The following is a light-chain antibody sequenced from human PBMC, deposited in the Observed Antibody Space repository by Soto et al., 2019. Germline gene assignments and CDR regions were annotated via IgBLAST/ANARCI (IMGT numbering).Light chain of an antibody. CDR1: SGHSSYI. J-gene: IGLJ3*02. V-gene: IGLV4-60*02. Sequence: QPVLTQSSSASASLGSSVKLTCTLSSGHSSYIIAWHQQQPGKAPRYLMKLEGSGSYNKGSGVPDRFSGSSSGAARYLTIPHLQFEDEADYYCETWDFNTRVFGGGTKLTVL. CDR3: ETWDFNTRV. CDR2: LEGSGSY.